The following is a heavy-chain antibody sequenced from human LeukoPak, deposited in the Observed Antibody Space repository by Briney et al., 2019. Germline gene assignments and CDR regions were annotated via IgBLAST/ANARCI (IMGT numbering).Heavy chain of an antibody. CDR3: ASTHYDSSGPEIDY. D-gene: IGHD3-22*01. CDR2: IYYSGST. J-gene: IGHJ4*02. CDR1: GGSISSGGYY. Sequence: SETLSLTCTVSGGSISSGGYYWSWIRQHPGKGLEWIGYIYYSGSTCYNPSLKSRVTISVDTSKNQFSLKLSSVTAADTAVYYCASTHYDSSGPEIDYWGQGTLVTVSS. V-gene: IGHV4-31*03.